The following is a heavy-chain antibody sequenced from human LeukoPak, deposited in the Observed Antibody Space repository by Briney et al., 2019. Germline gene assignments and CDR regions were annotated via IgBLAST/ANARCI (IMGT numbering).Heavy chain of an antibody. V-gene: IGHV1-2*02. CDR2: INPNSGGT. D-gene: IGHD3-22*01. CDR3: ARVGHYYDSSGYYTFDF. Sequence: ASVKVSCKASGYTFTDYYLHWVRQAPRQGLEWMGWINPNSGGTNYAQKFQGRVTMTRDTSISTAYMELSRLRSGDTAVYYCARVGHYYDSSGYYTFDFWGQGTLVTVSS. J-gene: IGHJ4*02. CDR1: GYTFTDYY.